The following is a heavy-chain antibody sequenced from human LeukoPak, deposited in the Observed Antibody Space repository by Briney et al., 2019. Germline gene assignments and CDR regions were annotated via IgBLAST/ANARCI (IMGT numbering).Heavy chain of an antibody. CDR2: ISSNGGST. Sequence: PRGSLRLSCAASGFTFRSYAMHGVRQAPGKGLEYVSAISSNGGSTYYANSVKGRFTISRDNSKNTLYLQMGSLRAEDMAVYYCARVVYYDSSGYLGYWGQGTLVTVSS. CDR1: GFTFRSYA. D-gene: IGHD3-22*01. V-gene: IGHV3-64*01. J-gene: IGHJ4*02. CDR3: ARVVYYDSSGYLGY.